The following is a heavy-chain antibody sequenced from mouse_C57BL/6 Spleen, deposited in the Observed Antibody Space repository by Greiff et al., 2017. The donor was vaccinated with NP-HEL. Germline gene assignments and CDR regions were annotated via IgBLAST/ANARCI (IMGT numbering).Heavy chain of an antibody. CDR2: ISSGGGYI. J-gene: IGHJ4*01. D-gene: IGHD1-1*01. CDR3: TRVGTTVVANCYAMDY. Sequence: EVQRVESGEGLVKPGGSLKLSCAASGFTFSSYAMSWVRQTPEKRLEWVAYISSGGGYIYYADTLQGRSTISRDNSRNTLYLQMSSLKSEDTAMYYCTRVGTTVVANCYAMDYWGQGTSVTVSS. CDR1: GFTFSSYA. V-gene: IGHV5-9-1*02.